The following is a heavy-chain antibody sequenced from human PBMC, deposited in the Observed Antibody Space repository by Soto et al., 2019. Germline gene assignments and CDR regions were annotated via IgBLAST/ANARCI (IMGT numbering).Heavy chain of an antibody. D-gene: IGHD3-10*01. CDR1: GFTFSDYY. V-gene: IGHV3-11*01. CDR3: AGDPAFLLWVGELGHNAFDI. Sequence: GGSLRLSCAASGFTFSDYYMSWIRQAPGKGLEWVSYISSSGRTIYYADSVKGRFTISRDNAKNSLYLQMNSLRAEDTAGYYCAGDPAFLLWVGELGHNAFDIWGQETMVTVSS. J-gene: IGHJ3*02. CDR2: ISSSGRTI.